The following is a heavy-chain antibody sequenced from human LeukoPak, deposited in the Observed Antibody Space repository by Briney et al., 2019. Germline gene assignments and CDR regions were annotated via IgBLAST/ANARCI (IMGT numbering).Heavy chain of an antibody. CDR2: INHSGST. D-gene: IGHD5-18*01. CDR3: ARGAPKEIQLWLRLRGVAFDI. CDR1: GGSFSGYY. Sequence: SETLSLTCAVYGGSFSGYYWSWIRQPPGKWLEWIGEINHSGSTNYNPSLKSRVTISVDTSKNQFSLKLNSVTAADTAVYYCARGAPKEIQLWLRLRGVAFDIWGQGTMVTVSS. J-gene: IGHJ3*02. V-gene: IGHV4-34*01.